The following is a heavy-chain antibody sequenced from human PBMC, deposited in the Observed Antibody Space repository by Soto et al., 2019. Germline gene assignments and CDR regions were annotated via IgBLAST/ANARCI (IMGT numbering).Heavy chain of an antibody. Sequence: SGPTLVKPTQTLTLTCTFSGFSLSTSGVGVGWIRQPPGKALEWLALIYWDDDKRYSPSLKSRLTLTKDTSKNQVVLTLTNMDPVDTATYYCAHRPGYGSSWDIWGQGTMVTVSS. J-gene: IGHJ3*02. V-gene: IGHV2-5*02. CDR2: IYWDDDK. D-gene: IGHD6-13*01. CDR1: GFSLSTSGVG. CDR3: AHRPGYGSSWDI.